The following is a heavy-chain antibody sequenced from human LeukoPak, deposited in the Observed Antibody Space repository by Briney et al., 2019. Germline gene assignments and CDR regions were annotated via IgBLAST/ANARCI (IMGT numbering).Heavy chain of an antibody. CDR1: GYTFIDYY. Sequence: GASVKVSCKASGYTFIDYYVHWVRQAPGQGLEWMGRIIPILGIANYAQKFQGRVTITADKSTSTAYMELNSLRSEDTAVYYCASSPDTAMDYYYYGMDVWGQGTTVTVSS. CDR3: ASSPDTAMDYYYYGMDV. CDR2: IIPILGIA. J-gene: IGHJ6*02. V-gene: IGHV1-69*02. D-gene: IGHD5-18*01.